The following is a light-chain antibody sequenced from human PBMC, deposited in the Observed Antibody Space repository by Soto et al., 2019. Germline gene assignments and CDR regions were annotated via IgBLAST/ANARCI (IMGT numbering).Light chain of an antibody. J-gene: IGKJ5*01. V-gene: IGKV3-15*01. CDR3: QQYNNWPIT. CDR1: QSVSGD. Sequence: EIVLTQSPATLSVSPGERATLSCRAGQSVSGDLAWYHHKPGQAPRLRIYDASTRALDTPARFAGSGSGTEFTLAISSLQSEDFAVYFCQQYNNWPITFGQGTRLEIK. CDR2: DAS.